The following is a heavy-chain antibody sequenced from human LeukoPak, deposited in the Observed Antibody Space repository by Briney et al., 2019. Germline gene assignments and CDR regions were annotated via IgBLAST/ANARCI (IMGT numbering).Heavy chain of an antibody. J-gene: IGHJ6*03. V-gene: IGHV3-23*01. CDR2: ISGSGGST. D-gene: IGHD3-3*01. CDR3: AKDFWSGCPGCDYYYYMDV. Sequence: GSLRLSCAASGFTFSSYAMSWVRQAPGKGLEWVSAISGSGGSTYYGDSVKGRFTISRDNSKNPLYLQIHSLRAEDTAVYYCAKDFWSGCPGCDYYYYMDVWGKGTTVTVSS. CDR1: GFTFSSYA.